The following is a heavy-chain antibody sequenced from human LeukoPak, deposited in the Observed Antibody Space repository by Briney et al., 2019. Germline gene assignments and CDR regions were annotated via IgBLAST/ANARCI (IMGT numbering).Heavy chain of an antibody. CDR2: FDPEGGET. CDR3: AIDIVGATSDAFDI. J-gene: IGHJ3*02. CDR1: GYTLTELS. D-gene: IGHD1-26*01. V-gene: IGHV1-24*01. Sequence: ASVKVSCKVSGYTLTELSMHWVRQAPGKGLEWMGGFDPEGGETIYAQKFQGRVTMTEDTSTDTAYMELSSLRSEDTAVYYCAIDIVGATSDAFDIWGQGTMVTVSS.